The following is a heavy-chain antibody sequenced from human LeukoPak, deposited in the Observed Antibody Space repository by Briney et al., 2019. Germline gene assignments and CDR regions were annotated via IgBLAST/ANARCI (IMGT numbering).Heavy chain of an antibody. J-gene: IGHJ6*02. CDR2: ISSGGSTI. Sequence: GGSLRLSCTASGITFSDYSMNWVRQAPGRGLEWISYISSGGSTIYYADSVKGRFTISRDNAKKSLYLEMNSLRAEDTAVYYCARDDLGTSYFYYGMDVWGQGTTVTVSS. CDR3: ARDDLGTSYFYYGMDV. CDR1: GITFSDYS. D-gene: IGHD3/OR15-3a*01. V-gene: IGHV3-48*01.